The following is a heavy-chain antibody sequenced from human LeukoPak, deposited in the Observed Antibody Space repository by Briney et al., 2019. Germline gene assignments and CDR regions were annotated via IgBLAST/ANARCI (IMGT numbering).Heavy chain of an antibody. Sequence: PGGSLRLSCAASGFTFSSYGMHWVRQAPGKGLEWVAVISYDGSNKYYADSVKGRFTISRDNSKNTLYLQMNSLRVEDTAVYYCAKDRGRTWVQVANWGQGTLVTVSS. J-gene: IGHJ4*02. CDR3: AKDRGRTWVQVAN. D-gene: IGHD2-15*01. CDR2: ISYDGSNK. CDR1: GFTFSSYG. V-gene: IGHV3-30*18.